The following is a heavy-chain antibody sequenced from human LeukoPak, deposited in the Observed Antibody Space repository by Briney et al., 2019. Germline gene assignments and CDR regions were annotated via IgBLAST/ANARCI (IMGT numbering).Heavy chain of an antibody. V-gene: IGHV3-7*01. D-gene: IGHD5-24*01. J-gene: IGHJ4*02. CDR2: IREDGSGG. CDR1: GFTFSSYS. Sequence: PGGSLRLSCAASGFTFSSYSMAWVRQAPGKGLEWVANIREDGSGGEYVDSVKGRFTISRDNAKTSVFLQISSLRVEDTAVYFCARWRGQQSEFDYWGQGTLVTVSS. CDR3: ARWRGQQSEFDY.